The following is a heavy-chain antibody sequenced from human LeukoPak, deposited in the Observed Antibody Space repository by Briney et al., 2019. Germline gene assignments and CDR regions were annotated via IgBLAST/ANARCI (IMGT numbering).Heavy chain of an antibody. CDR2: INPNSGGT. D-gene: IGHD3-22*01. CDR1: GYTLTELS. Sequence: GASVKVSCKVSGYTLTELSMHWVRQAPGQGLEWMGRINPNSGGTNYARKFQGRVTMTRDTSISTAYMELSRLRSDDTAVYYCARGGQLSEYYYDSSGYYYDSSVGYWGQGTLVTVSS. J-gene: IGHJ4*02. CDR3: ARGGQLSEYYYDSSGYYYDSSVGY. V-gene: IGHV1-2*06.